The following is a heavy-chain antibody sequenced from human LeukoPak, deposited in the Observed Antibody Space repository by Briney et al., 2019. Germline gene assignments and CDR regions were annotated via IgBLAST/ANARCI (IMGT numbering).Heavy chain of an antibody. CDR3: AKDVAEGNGFDY. D-gene: IGHD2-21*01. Sequence: GGSLRLSCVSSGFTFSSYAMSWVRQAPGEGLEGVSDISDSGGDKYYADSVKGRFSISRDNSKNMVHLQRSGLRAEDTAIYYCAKDVAEGNGFDYWGQGTLVTVSS. J-gene: IGHJ4*02. CDR1: GFTFSSYA. V-gene: IGHV3-23*01. CDR2: ISDSGGDK.